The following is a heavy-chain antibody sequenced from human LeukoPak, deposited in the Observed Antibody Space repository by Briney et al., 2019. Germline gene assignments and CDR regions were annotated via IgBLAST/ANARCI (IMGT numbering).Heavy chain of an antibody. D-gene: IGHD2-15*01. CDR3: AKGVVYVDV. CDR1: GFAFSSSG. J-gene: IGHJ6*03. Sequence: GGSLRLSCAASGFAFSSSGIHWVRRAPGKGLEWVAFIRYDGSIKYYADSVKGRFTISRDNSKNTVSLEMNSLGGEDTAVYYCAKGVVYVDVWGRGTTVTVSS. CDR2: IRYDGSIK. V-gene: IGHV3-30*02.